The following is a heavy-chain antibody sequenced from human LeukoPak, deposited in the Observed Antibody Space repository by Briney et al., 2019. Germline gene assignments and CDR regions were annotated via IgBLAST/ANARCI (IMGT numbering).Heavy chain of an antibody. Sequence: GGSLRLSCAASGFTFSIYGMHWVRQAPGKGLEWVAFIRFDGSNKYYADSVKGRFTISRDNSKNTLYLQMNSLRAEDTAVYYCARDMGWNYYYYMDVWGKGTTVTISS. V-gene: IGHV3-30*02. CDR1: GFTFSIYG. D-gene: IGHD1-26*01. CDR2: IRFDGSNK. CDR3: ARDMGWNYYYYMDV. J-gene: IGHJ6*03.